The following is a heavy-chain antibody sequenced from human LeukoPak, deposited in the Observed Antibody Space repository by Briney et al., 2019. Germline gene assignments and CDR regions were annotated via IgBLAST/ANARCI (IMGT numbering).Heavy chain of an antibody. CDR1: GFTFSDYA. CDR3: ARDRSGYANDAFDF. Sequence: QPGRSLRLSCAASGFTFSDYAMHWVRQAPGKGLEWVAVLSYGGTNKYYADSVKGRFTISRDNSKNTMFLQMNSLRAEDTAVYHCARDRSGYANDAFDFWGQGTMVIVSS. J-gene: IGHJ3*01. D-gene: IGHD3-3*01. V-gene: IGHV3-30-3*01. CDR2: LSYGGTNK.